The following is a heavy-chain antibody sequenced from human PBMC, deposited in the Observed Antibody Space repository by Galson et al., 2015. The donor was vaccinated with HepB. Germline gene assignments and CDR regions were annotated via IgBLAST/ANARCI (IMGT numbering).Heavy chain of an antibody. CDR2: INTDGSRA. J-gene: IGHJ4*02. Sequence: SLRLSCAASDFTFIAYWMHWVRQAPGKGLVWVSGINTDGSRANYADSVKGRFTISRDNAKNTAYLQMSSLRVEDTAIYYCARPRLRYFDPFDLWGQGILVTVSS. CDR1: DFTFIAYW. CDR3: ARPRLRYFDPFDL. D-gene: IGHD3-9*01. V-gene: IGHV3-74*01.